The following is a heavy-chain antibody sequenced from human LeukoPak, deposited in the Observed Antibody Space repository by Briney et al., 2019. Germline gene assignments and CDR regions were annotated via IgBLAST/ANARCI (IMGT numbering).Heavy chain of an antibody. Sequence: GGSLLLSCAASGFTFSSYSMNWVRQAPGKGLEWVSFISSSSSYIYYADSVKGRFTISRDNAKNSLYLQMNSLRAEDTAVYYCARGVYYYYYYMDVWGKGTTVTISS. CDR3: ARGVYYYYYYMDV. J-gene: IGHJ6*03. CDR2: ISSSSSYI. CDR1: GFTFSSYS. V-gene: IGHV3-21*01.